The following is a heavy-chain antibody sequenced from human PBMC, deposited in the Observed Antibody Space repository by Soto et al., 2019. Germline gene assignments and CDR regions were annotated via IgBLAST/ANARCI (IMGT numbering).Heavy chain of an antibody. Sequence: QVQLVQSGAEVKKPGSSVKVSCKASGGTFSSYAISWVRQAPGQGLEWLGGIIPVFGTANYAEKIQGRVTVTEDEPTSTAYMELSSLRSEDTAVYYCGGNDSSGYFGAYYFGYWGQGTLVTVSS. CDR2: IIPVFGTA. D-gene: IGHD3-22*01. J-gene: IGHJ4*02. CDR1: GGTFSSYA. V-gene: IGHV1-69*01. CDR3: GGNDSSGYFGAYYFGY.